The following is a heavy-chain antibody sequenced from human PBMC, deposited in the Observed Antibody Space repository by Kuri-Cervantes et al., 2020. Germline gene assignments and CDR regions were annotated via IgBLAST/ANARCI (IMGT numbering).Heavy chain of an antibody. J-gene: IGHJ6*03. CDR2: ISSSSSYI. CDR3: ARASGSGSSGSGYYYYMDV. CDR1: GFTFSSYS. Sequence: PGGSLRLSCAASGFTFSSYSMNWVRQAPGKGLEWVSSISSSSSYIYYADSVKGRFTISRDNAKNSLYVQMNSLRVEDTALYHCARASGSGSSGSGYYYYMDVWGKGTTVTDSS. D-gene: IGHD3-10*01. V-gene: IGHV3-21*04.